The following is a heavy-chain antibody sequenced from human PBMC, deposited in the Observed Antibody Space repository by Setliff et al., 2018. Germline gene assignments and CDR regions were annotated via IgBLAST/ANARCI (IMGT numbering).Heavy chain of an antibody. D-gene: IGHD6-13*01. CDR1: GFIFSNYA. CDR2: ISYDASNK. V-gene: IGHV3-30*01. CDR3: ARDRHVLSSTWDIYSFDY. Sequence: AGGSLRLSCAASGFIFSNYAMHWVRQAPGKGLEWVALISYDASNKYYADSVKGRFTISRDNSKNTLYVQMNNLRAEDTAVYYCARDRHVLSSTWDIYSFDYWGQGTLVTVSS. J-gene: IGHJ4*02.